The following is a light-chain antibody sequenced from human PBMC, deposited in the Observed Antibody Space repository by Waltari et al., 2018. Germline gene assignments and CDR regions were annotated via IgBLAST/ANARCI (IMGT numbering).Light chain of an antibody. J-gene: IGLJ3*02. CDR2: DVF. Sequence: QSALTQPAPVSVSPGQSNPIPRTGTGSRVGFYHYVSWYQQNPGKAPNLIIYDVFHRPSGVSNRFSGSKSGNTASLTISGLQTEDEGDYYCNSYTGSSSWVFGGGTKLTVL. CDR1: GSRVGFYHY. CDR3: NSYTGSSSWV. V-gene: IGLV2-14*03.